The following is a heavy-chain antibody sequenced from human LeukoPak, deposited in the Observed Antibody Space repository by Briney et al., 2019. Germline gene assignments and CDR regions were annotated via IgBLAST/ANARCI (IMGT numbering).Heavy chain of an antibody. V-gene: IGHV3-30-3*02. CDR1: GFTFSSYA. CDR2: ISYDGSNK. D-gene: IGHD6-13*01. Sequence: GGSLRLSCAASGFTFSSYAMHWVRQAPGKGLEWVAVISYDGSNKYYADSVKGRFTISRDNSKNTLYLQMNSLRAEDTAVYYCAKSGFGSSWYMEFDYWGQGTLVTVSS. CDR3: AKSGFGSSWYMEFDY. J-gene: IGHJ4*02.